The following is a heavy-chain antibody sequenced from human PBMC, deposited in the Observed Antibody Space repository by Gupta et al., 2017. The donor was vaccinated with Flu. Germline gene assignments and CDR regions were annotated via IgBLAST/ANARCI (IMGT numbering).Heavy chain of an antibody. D-gene: IGHD2-21*02. V-gene: IGHV1-58*01. CDR2: IVLGSGNT. CDR3: AADRGCTGDCYSSWYFDL. CDR1: GFTFTSSD. Sequence: QIQLVQSGPEVKKPGTSVKVSCKGSGFTFTSSDLQWVRQARGQRLEWIGWIVLGSGNTNYAQKFQERVTITRDMSTSTAYMELSSLRSEDTAVYYCAADRGCTGDCYSSWYFDLWGRGTLVTVSS. J-gene: IGHJ2*01.